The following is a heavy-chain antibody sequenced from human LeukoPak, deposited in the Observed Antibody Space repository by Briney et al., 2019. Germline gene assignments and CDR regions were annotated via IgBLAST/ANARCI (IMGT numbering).Heavy chain of an antibody. CDR3: ARARIAVAGTRWFDP. V-gene: IGHV3-53*01. D-gene: IGHD6-19*01. CDR1: GFTVSSNY. CDR2: IYSGGST. Sequence: TGGSLRLSCAASGFTVSSNYMSWVRQAPGKGLEWVSVIYSGGSTYYADSVKGRFTISGDNSKNTLYLQMNSLRAEDTAVYYCARARIAVAGTRWFDPWGQGTLVTVSS. J-gene: IGHJ5*02.